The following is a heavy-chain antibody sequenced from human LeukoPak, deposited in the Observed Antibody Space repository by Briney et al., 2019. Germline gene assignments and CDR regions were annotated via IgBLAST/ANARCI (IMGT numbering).Heavy chain of an antibody. CDR3: GSLVTPGLYFDY. J-gene: IGHJ4*02. CDR1: GGSIVSGAYY. CDR2: IYYSGST. D-gene: IGHD4-23*01. Sequence: SETLSLTCTVSGGSIVSGAYYWSWIRQHPGKGLEWIGYIYYSGSTYYNPSLKSRVTISVDTSKNQFSLKLSSVTAADTAVYYCGSLVTPGLYFDYWGQGTLVTVSS. V-gene: IGHV4-31*03.